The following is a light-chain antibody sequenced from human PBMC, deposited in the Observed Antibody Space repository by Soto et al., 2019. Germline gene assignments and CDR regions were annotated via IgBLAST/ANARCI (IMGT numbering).Light chain of an antibody. CDR2: EAD. CDR3: CSYGGYSTFVI. Sequence: QSALTQPASVSGSPGQSITISCTGANSDVGRYNLISWYQQRPGKAPQLIIYEADKRPSGVSNRFSGSKSGNTASLTISGRQADDEADYHCCSYGGYSTFVIFGGGTKLTVL. J-gene: IGLJ2*01. CDR1: NSDVGRYNL. V-gene: IGLV2-23*02.